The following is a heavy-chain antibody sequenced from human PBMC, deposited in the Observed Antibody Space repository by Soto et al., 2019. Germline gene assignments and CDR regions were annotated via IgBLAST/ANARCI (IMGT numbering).Heavy chain of an antibody. J-gene: IGHJ4*02. CDR1: GFAISSYS. Sequence: QVQLVESGGGVVQPGTSLRLSCAASGFAISSYSMHWVRQAPGKGLEWVAAMSFDGISKYFADSVKGRFMISRDTSKNTWSLEMESLGAEDSALYHCTRGRSVIANDDFEYWGQGTQVTVSS. CDR2: MSFDGISK. D-gene: IGHD2-21*01. CDR3: TRGRSVIANDDFEY. V-gene: IGHV3-30-3*01.